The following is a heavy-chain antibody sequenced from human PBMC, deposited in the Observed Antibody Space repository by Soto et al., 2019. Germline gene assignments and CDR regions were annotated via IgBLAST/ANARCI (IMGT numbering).Heavy chain of an antibody. Sequence: GALKISCAAAGFTFSSYAMSWVRQAPGKGLEWVSAISGSGGSTYYADSVKGRFTISRDNSKNTLYLQMNSRRAEDTAVYYCAKDRSGSYFPPPDYWGQGTLVDVSS. CDR3: AKDRSGSYFPPPDY. V-gene: IGHV3-23*01. CDR2: ISGSGGST. J-gene: IGHJ4*02. CDR1: GFTFSSYA. D-gene: IGHD1-26*01.